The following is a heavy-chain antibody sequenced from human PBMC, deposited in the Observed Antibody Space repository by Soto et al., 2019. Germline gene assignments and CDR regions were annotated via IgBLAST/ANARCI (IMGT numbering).Heavy chain of an antibody. CDR1: GGTFSSYA. CDR2: IIPIFGTA. J-gene: IGHJ6*02. Sequence: AVKVSCKASGGTFSSYAISWVRQAPGQGLEWMGGIIPIFGTANYAQKFQGRVTITADKSTSTAYMELSSLRSEDTAVYYCVTGTTGYYGMDVWGQGTTVTVSS. CDR3: VTGTTGYYGMDV. D-gene: IGHD1-7*01. V-gene: IGHV1-69*06.